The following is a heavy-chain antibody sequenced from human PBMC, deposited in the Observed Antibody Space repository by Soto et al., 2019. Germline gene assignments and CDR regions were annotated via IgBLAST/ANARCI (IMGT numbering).Heavy chain of an antibody. CDR2: ISYDGSNK. J-gene: IGHJ4*02. Sequence: PGGSLRLSCAASGFTFSSYGMHWVRQAPGKGLEWVAVISYDGSNKYYADSVKGRFTISRDNSKNTLYLQMNSLRAEGTAVYYCAKDHSGYGSFDYWGQGTLVTVSS. V-gene: IGHV3-30*18. CDR1: GFTFSSYG. CDR3: AKDHSGYGSFDY. D-gene: IGHD5-12*01.